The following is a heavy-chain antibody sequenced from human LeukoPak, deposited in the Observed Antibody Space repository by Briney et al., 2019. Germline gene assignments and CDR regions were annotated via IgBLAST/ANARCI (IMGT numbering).Heavy chain of an antibody. CDR1: GGSISSHY. CDR2: IYYSGST. Sequence: PSETLSLTCTVSGGSISSHYWSWIRQPPGKGLEWIGYIYYSGSTNYNPSLKSRVTISVDTSKNQFSLKLSSVTAADTAVYYCARLITMAPWQSRYYMDVWGKGTTVTVSS. CDR3: ARLITMAPWQSRYYMDV. J-gene: IGHJ6*03. V-gene: IGHV4-59*11. D-gene: IGHD3-10*01.